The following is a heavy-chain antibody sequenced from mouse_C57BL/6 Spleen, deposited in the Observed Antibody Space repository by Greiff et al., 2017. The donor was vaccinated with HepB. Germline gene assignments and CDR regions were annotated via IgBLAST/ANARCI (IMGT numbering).Heavy chain of an antibody. CDR1: GFTFSSYT. Sequence: EVQVVESGGGLVKPGGSLKLSCAASGFTFSSYTMSWVRQTPEKRLEWVATISGGGGNTYYPDSVKGRFTISRDNAKNTLYLQRSSLRSEDTALYYCARQKEGFAYWGQGTLVTVSA. CDR2: ISGGGGNT. V-gene: IGHV5-9*01. CDR3: ARQKEGFAY. J-gene: IGHJ3*01.